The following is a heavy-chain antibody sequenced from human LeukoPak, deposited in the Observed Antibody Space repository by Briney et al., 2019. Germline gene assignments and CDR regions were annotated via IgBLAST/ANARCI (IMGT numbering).Heavy chain of an antibody. D-gene: IGHD5-24*01. V-gene: IGHV4-59*01. CDR2: IYYSGST. CDR3: AREKMATIDY. J-gene: IGHJ4*02. CDR1: GGSISSYY. Sequence: SETLSLTCTVSGGSISSYYWSWIRQPPGKGLEWIGYIYYSGSTNYNPSLKSRVTISVDTSKNQFSLKLSSVTVADTAVYYCAREKMATIDYWGQGTLVTVSS.